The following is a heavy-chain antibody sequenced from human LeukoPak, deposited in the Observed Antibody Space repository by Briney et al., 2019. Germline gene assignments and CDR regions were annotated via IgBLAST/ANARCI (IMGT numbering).Heavy chain of an antibody. CDR2: IDYRGST. J-gene: IGHJ4*02. CDR1: GDSIISSTYY. CDR3: ARDRACSNGVCSYFDY. Sequence: SETLSLTCTVSGDSIISSTYYWGWLRQPPGKGLEWIGSIDYRGSTYYNPSLKSRVTVSADTSRNQFSLKVYSVTAADTAVYYCARDRACSNGVCSYFDYRGQGSVLTVSS. V-gene: IGHV4-39*02. D-gene: IGHD2-8*01.